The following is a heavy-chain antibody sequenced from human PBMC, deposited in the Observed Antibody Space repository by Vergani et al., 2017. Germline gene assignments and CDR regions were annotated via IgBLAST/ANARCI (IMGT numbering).Heavy chain of an antibody. J-gene: IGHJ4*02. CDR1: GFTFSSYW. V-gene: IGHV3-7*03. CDR2: IKQDGSEK. D-gene: IGHD3-22*01. CDR3: ARERYYDSSGYYGYFDY. Sequence: EVQLVESGGGLVQPGGSLRLSCAASGFTFSSYWMSWVRQAPGKGLEWVANIKQDGSEKYYVDSVKGRFTISRDNAKNSLYLQMNSLRAEDTAVYYCARERYYDSSGYYGYFDYWGQGTLVTVSS.